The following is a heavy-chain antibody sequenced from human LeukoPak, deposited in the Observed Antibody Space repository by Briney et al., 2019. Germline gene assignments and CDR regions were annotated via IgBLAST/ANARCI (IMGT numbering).Heavy chain of an antibody. CDR3: ARRRDLYSGSYYPFDY. Sequence: GESLKISCKGSGYSFSNYWIGWVRQMPGKGLEWMGIIYPGEYDIRYSPSFQGQVTISADKSISTAYLQWSSLKASDTAMYYCARRRDLYSGSYYPFDYWGQGTLVTVSS. V-gene: IGHV5-51*01. CDR2: IYPGEYDI. CDR1: GYSFSNYW. D-gene: IGHD1-26*01. J-gene: IGHJ4*02.